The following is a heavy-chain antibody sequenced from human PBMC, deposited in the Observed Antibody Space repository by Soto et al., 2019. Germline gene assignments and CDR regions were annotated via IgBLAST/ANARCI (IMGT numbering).Heavy chain of an antibody. Sequence: SETLSLTCTVSGGSVSSGSYYLSWIRHPLGKGLEWIGYIYYSWSTNYNPSLKSRVTISVDTSQNQFSLKLSSVTAADTAVYYCARDMGCSSGYYCWFDPWGQGTMVTVSS. CDR2: IYYSWST. J-gene: IGHJ5*02. CDR3: ARDMGCSSGYYCWFDP. CDR1: GGSVSSGSYY. V-gene: IGHV4-61*01. D-gene: IGHD3-22*01.